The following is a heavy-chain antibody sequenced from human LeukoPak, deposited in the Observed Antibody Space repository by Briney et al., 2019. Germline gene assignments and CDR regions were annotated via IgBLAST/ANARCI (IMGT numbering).Heavy chain of an antibody. J-gene: IGHJ5*02. CDR2: IFYSGST. Sequence: SETLSLTCTVSGGSISTSNYYWGWIRQPPGKSLEWIGNIFYSGSTYYSPSLKSRVTISVDTSKKQFSLKLSSVTAADTAVYYCAMSRGGPSSSWPNWFDPWGQGTLVTVSS. CDR3: AMSRGGPSSSWPNWFDP. D-gene: IGHD6-13*01. CDR1: GGSISTSNYY. V-gene: IGHV4-39*07.